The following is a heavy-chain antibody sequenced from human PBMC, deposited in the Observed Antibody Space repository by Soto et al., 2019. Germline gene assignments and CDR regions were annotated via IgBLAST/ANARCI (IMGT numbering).Heavy chain of an antibody. D-gene: IGHD3-10*01. V-gene: IGHV3-48*01. J-gene: IGHJ3*02. Sequence: EVQLVESGGGLVQPGGSLRLSCAASGFTFSSYSMNWVRQAPGKGLEWVSYISSSSSTIYYADSVKGRFTISRDNAKNSLYLQMNSLRAEDTAVYYCARDRDSITMVRGVIFAFDIWGQGTMVTISS. CDR3: ARDRDSITMVRGVIFAFDI. CDR1: GFTFSSYS. CDR2: ISSSSSTI.